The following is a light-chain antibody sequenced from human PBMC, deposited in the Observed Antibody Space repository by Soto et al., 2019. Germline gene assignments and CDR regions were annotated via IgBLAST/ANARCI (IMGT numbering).Light chain of an antibody. CDR2: LAS. CDR1: QSLLHSNGYNY. V-gene: IGKV2-28*01. J-gene: IGKJ1*01. Sequence: EIVMTQSPLSLSVTPGEPASISCRASQSLLHSNGYNYLDWYVQKPGQSPQLLINLASNRASGVPDNFSGSGTGTDFTLNIRRVEAEDVGIYYCMQALQTPWTFGQGNKVDIK. CDR3: MQALQTPWT.